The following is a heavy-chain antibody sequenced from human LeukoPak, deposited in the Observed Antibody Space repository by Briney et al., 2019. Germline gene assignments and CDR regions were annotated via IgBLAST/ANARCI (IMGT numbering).Heavy chain of an antibody. Sequence: PGGSLRLSCAASGFTFSSYGMHWVRQAPGKGLEWVAVISYDGSNKYYADSVKGRFTISRDNSKNTLYLQMNSLRAEDTAVYYCAKGLVVVVAAFFDYWGQGTLVTVSS. D-gene: IGHD2-15*01. CDR3: AKGLVVVVAAFFDY. CDR2: ISYDGSNK. CDR1: GFTFSSYG. J-gene: IGHJ4*02. V-gene: IGHV3-30*18.